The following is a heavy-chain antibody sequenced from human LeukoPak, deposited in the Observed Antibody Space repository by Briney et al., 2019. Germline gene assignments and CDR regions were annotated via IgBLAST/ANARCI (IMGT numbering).Heavy chain of an antibody. CDR1: GGSISSSSYY. V-gene: IGHV4-39*07. CDR3: ARDAYQLRFDP. Sequence: PSETLSLTCTVSGGSISSSSYYWGWIRQPPGKGLEWIGSIYYSGSTYYNPSLKSRVTISVDTSKNQFSLKLSPVTAADTAVYYCARDAYQLRFDPWGQGTLVTVSS. CDR2: IYYSGST. D-gene: IGHD2-2*01. J-gene: IGHJ5*02.